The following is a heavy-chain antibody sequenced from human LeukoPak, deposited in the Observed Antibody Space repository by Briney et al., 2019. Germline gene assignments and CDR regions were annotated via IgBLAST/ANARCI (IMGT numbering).Heavy chain of an antibody. CDR3: AKGSPYYDFWSGYSGNWFDP. J-gene: IGHJ5*02. CDR2: ISGSGGST. CDR1: GFTFSSYA. Sequence: PGGSLRLSCAASGFTFSSYAMSWVRQAPGKGLEWVSAISGSGGSTYYADSVKGRFTISRDNSKNTLYLQMNSLRAEDTAVYYCAKGSPYYDFWSGYSGNWFDPWGQGTLVTVSS. D-gene: IGHD3-3*01. V-gene: IGHV3-23*01.